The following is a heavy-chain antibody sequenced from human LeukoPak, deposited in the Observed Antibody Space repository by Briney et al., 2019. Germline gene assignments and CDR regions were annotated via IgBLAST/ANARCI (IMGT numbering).Heavy chain of an antibody. D-gene: IGHD3-22*01. CDR1: AFTFSGYS. CDR3: ARGNIQYYYESSGRFDAFDI. Sequence: GGSLRLSCAASAFTFSGYSMSWVRQAPGKGLEWVSSISRISSYIYYAASVKGRFTISRDNAKDSLYLQMNSLRAEDTAVYYCARGNIQYYYESSGRFDAFDIWGQGTMVTVSS. V-gene: IGHV3-21*01. J-gene: IGHJ3*02. CDR2: ISRISSYI.